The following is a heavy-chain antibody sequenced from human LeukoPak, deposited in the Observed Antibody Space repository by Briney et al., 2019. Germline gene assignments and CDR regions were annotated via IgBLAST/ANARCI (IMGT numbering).Heavy chain of an antibody. CDR3: AKVAGIDAFDI. D-gene: IGHD6-13*01. CDR2: ISYDGSNK. V-gene: IGHV3-30*18. Sequence: PGGSLRLSCAASGFTFSSYGMHWVRQAPGKGLEWVAVISYDGSNKYYADSVKGRFTISRDNSKNTLYLQMNSLRAEDTAVYYCAKVAGIDAFDIWGQGTMVTVSS. CDR1: GFTFSSYG. J-gene: IGHJ3*02.